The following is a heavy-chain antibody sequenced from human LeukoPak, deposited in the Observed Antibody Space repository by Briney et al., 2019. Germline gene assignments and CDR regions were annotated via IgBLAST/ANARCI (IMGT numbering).Heavy chain of an antibody. CDR1: GFTFSYYW. J-gene: IGHJ5*02. V-gene: IGHV3-7*01. D-gene: IGHD1-26*01. CDR2: IKEDGSEK. Sequence: GGSLRLSCAASGFTFSYYWKRWVRQAPGKGLEWVANIKEDGSEKYYVDSVRGRFTVSIDNAKNSLYLQMSSLRAEDTAVYYCLSTSGPWGQGTLVTVSS. CDR3: LSTSGP.